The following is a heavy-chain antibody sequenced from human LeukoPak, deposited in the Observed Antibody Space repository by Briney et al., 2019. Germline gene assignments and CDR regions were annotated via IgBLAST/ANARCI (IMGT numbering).Heavy chain of an antibody. CDR2: MSGAGST. D-gene: IGHD6-19*01. J-gene: IGHJ4*02. V-gene: IGHV3-23*01. CDR1: GFTFSSYA. Sequence: PGGSLRLSCAASGFTFSSYAMSWVRQAPGKGLGWVSAMSGAGSTYYADSVEGRFTISRDNSKNTLYLQMNSLRAEDTGVYYCAKDRWQWQFDYWGQGTLVAVSS. CDR3: AKDRWQWQFDY.